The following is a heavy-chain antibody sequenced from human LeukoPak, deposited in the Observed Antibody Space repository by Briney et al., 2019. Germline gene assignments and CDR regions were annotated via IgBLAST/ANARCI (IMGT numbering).Heavy chain of an antibody. CDR2: TRNKANSYTT. J-gene: IGHJ6*02. CDR3: ARVSGSYPYYYYYYGMDV. D-gene: IGHD1-26*01. V-gene: IGHV3-72*01. Sequence: GGSLRLSCAASGFTFSDHYMDWVRQAPGKGLEWVGRTRNKANSYTTEYAASVKGRFTISRDDSKNSLYLQMNSLKTEDTAVYYCARVSGSYPYYYYYYGMDVWGQGTTVTVSS. CDR1: GFTFSDHY.